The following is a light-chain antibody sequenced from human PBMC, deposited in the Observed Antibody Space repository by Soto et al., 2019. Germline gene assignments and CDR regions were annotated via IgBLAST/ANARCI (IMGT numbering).Light chain of an antibody. V-gene: IGKV4-1*01. CDR3: QQYYTVPLT. CDR2: WAS. Sequence: DIVMTQSPDSLAVSLGERATINCKSSQSVLYRSNSKNFLAWYQQKPGQPPKLLIYWASTRESGVPDRFSGSGSGTDFTLTISSLQAEDVAAYYCQQYYTVPLTFGGGTKVEIK. CDR1: QSVLYRSNSKNF. J-gene: IGKJ4*01.